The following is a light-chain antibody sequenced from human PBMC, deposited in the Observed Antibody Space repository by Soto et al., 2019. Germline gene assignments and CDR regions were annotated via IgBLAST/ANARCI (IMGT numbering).Light chain of an antibody. J-gene: IGKJ4*01. CDR1: QRFSRY. CDR2: AAS. Sequence: DLQMTQSPSSLSASVGDRVTITCRASQRFSRYLSWYQQKPGKAPKVLIYAASTLQTGVPSRFSGSGSGTDFTLTISSLQPEDAATYFCQQSYSKPLTFGGGTKVEIK. V-gene: IGKV1-39*01. CDR3: QQSYSKPLT.